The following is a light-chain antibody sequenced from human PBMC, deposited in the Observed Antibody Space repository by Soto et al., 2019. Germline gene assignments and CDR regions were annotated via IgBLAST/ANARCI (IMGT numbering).Light chain of an antibody. CDR1: QSIISG. Sequence: DIQMTQAPSTLSASVGDRVTITCRASQSIISGLAWYRQKPGKAPKLLIYDASSLESGVPSRFSGSGSGTEFTLTISSLQPDDFATYNCQQYNSYSPWTFGPGTKVDIK. V-gene: IGKV1-5*01. CDR2: DAS. J-gene: IGKJ3*01. CDR3: QQYNSYSPWT.